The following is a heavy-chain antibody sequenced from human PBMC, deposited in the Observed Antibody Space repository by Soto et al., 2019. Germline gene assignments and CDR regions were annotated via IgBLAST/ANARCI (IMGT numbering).Heavy chain of an antibody. Sequence: GGSLRLSCAASGFTFSSYSMNWVRQAPGKXLEWVSSISSSSSYIYYADSVKGRFTISRDNAKNSLYLQMNSLRAEDTAVYYCATDLPRIPMVRGVIITSFYGMAVWGQGTTVTVSS. D-gene: IGHD3-10*01. CDR1: GFTFSSYS. CDR3: ATDLPRIPMVRGVIITSFYGMAV. CDR2: ISSSSSYI. V-gene: IGHV3-21*01. J-gene: IGHJ6*02.